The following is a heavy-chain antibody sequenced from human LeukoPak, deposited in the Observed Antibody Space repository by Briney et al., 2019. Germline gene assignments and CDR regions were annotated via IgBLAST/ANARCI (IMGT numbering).Heavy chain of an antibody. D-gene: IGHD4-11*01. CDR3: ARATSYSNYGMDV. V-gene: IGHV3-74*01. Sequence: GGSLRLSCAASGFTFSKHWMHWVRQVPGKGLVWVSRINSDGSSTSYADSVKGRFTISRDNAKNTLYLQMNSLRAEDTAVHYCARATSYSNYGMDVWGQGTTVTVSS. CDR2: INSDGSST. CDR1: GFTFSKHW. J-gene: IGHJ6*02.